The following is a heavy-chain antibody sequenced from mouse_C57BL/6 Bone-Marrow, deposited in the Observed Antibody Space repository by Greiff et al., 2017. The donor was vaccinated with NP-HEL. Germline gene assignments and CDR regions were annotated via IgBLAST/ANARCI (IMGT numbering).Heavy chain of an antibody. Sequence: VQLQQSGPELVKPGASVKISCKASGYAFSSSWMNWVKQRPGKGLEWIGRIYPGDGDTNYNGKFKGKVTLTADKSSSTAYMQLSSLTSEDSAVYFCARSFSGYQAWFAYWGQGTLVTVSA. J-gene: IGHJ3*01. D-gene: IGHD2-2*01. CDR3: ARSFSGYQAWFAY. V-gene: IGHV1-82*01. CDR2: IYPGDGDT. CDR1: GYAFSSSW.